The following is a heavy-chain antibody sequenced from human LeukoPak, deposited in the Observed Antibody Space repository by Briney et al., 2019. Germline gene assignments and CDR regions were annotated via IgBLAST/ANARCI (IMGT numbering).Heavy chain of an antibody. CDR1: GFTFSSYA. Sequence: GGSLRLSCAASGFTFSSYAMSWVRQAPGKGLERVSTISGSGDSTYYADSVKGRFTISRDNSRNTLYLQMNSLRAEDTAVYYCAKQSTFYGPFDYWGQGTLVTVSS. D-gene: IGHD2/OR15-2a*01. CDR2: ISGSGDST. J-gene: IGHJ4*02. CDR3: AKQSTFYGPFDY. V-gene: IGHV3-23*01.